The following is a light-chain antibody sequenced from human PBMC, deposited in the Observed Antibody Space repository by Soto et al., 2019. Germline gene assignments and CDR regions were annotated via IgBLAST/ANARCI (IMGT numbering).Light chain of an antibody. Sequence: EIVMTQSPATLSVSPGERATLSCRASHSVSSRLAWYQQKPGQAPRLLIYGASTRATCLPARFRDSGSGTEFTPTIIILKSEDFAGYYCPHYTFWPLTFGGGTKVEVK. CDR2: GAS. CDR3: PHYTFWPLT. CDR1: HSVSSR. J-gene: IGKJ4*01. V-gene: IGKV3-15*01.